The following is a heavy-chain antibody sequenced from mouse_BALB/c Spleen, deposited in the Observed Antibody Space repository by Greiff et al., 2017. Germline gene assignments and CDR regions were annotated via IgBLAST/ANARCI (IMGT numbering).Heavy chain of an antibody. V-gene: IGHV1-9*01. Sequence: VQLQQSGAELMKPGASVKISCKATGYTFSSYWIAWVQQRPGHGLEWIGEILPGSGSTNYHEKFKGKATFTADTSSNTAYMQLSSLTSEDSAVYYCAIRGYDRAYWGQGTLVTVSA. CDR2: ILPGSGST. J-gene: IGHJ3*01. CDR1: GYTFSSYW. D-gene: IGHD2-2*01. CDR3: AIRGYDRAY.